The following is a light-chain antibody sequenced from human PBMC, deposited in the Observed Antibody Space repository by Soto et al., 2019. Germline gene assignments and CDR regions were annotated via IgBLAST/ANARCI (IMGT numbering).Light chain of an antibody. CDR2: DVS. Sequence: QSVLTQPRSVCGSPGQSVTITYTGTSSDVGGYNYVSWYQQHPGKAPKLMIYDVSKRPSGVPDRFSGSKSGNTASLTISGLQAEDEADYYCCSYAGSYTFHVFGTGTKVTVL. CDR3: CSYAGSYTFHV. CDR1: SSDVGGYNY. J-gene: IGLJ1*01. V-gene: IGLV2-11*01.